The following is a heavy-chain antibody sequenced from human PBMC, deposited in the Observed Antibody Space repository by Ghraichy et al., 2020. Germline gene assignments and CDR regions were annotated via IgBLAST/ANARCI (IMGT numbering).Heavy chain of an antibody. CDR1: GGSISSYY. CDR3: ASHLPGIAVAGTDHYFDY. D-gene: IGHD6-19*01. CDR2: IYYSGST. V-gene: IGHV4-59*01. Sequence: SETLSLTCTVSGGSISSYYWSWIRQPPGKGLEWIGYIYYSGSTNYNPSLKSRVTISVDTSKNQFSLKLSSVTAADTAVYYCASHLPGIAVAGTDHYFDYWGQGTLVTGSS. J-gene: IGHJ4*02.